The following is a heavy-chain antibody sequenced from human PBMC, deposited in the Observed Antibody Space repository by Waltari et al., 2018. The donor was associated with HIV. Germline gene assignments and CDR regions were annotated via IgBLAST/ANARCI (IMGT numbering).Heavy chain of an antibody. CDR2: IYSGGLT. J-gene: IGHJ6*02. CDR3: AREGVGRDGLYGMDV. V-gene: IGHV3-53*01. D-gene: IGHD3-10*01. Sequence: VQVVESGGGLIQPGGSLRLSCAASGFSVSNNYMNWVRQAPGKGLEWVSVIYSGGLTYYSDSGKGRFTISRDTSRNTVYLQMDSLGGEDTAIYYCAREGVGRDGLYGMDVWGQGTTVTVSS. CDR1: GFSVSNNY.